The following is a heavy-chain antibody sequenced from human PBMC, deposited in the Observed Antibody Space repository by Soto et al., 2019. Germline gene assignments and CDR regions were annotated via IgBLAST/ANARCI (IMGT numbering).Heavy chain of an antibody. J-gene: IGHJ6*02. D-gene: IGHD3-9*01. Sequence: SETLSLTCTVPGGSISSYYWSWIRQPAGKGLEWIGRIYTSGSTNYNPSLKSRVTMSVDTSKNQFSLRLRSVTAADTAVYYCARADYEILTGSYAMDVWGQGTTVTVSS. CDR2: IYTSGST. CDR1: GGSISSYY. V-gene: IGHV4-4*07. CDR3: ARADYEILTGSYAMDV.